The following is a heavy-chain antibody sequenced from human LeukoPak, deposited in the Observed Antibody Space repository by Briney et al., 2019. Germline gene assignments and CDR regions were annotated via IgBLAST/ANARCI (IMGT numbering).Heavy chain of an antibody. D-gene: IGHD2-2*01. J-gene: IGHJ1*01. CDR3: ARHPSGRGYCSSTSCYGGRLWVRYFQH. CDR2: IKQDGSEK. V-gene: IGHV3-7*03. Sequence: GGSLRLSCAASGFTFSSYWMSWVRQAPGKGLEWVANIKQDGSEKYYMDSVKGRFTISRDNAKNSLYLQTNSLRAEDTAVYYCARHPSGRGYCSSTSCYGGRLWVRYFQHWGQGTLVTVSS. CDR1: GFTFSSYW.